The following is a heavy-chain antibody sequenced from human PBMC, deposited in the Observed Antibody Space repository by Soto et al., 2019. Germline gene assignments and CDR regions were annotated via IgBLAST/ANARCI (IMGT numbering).Heavy chain of an antibody. CDR2: ISSNGGST. J-gene: IGHJ3*02. D-gene: IGHD2-21*02. V-gene: IGHV3-64*01. CDR1: GFTFSSYA. CDR3: ARKYGGNSYAFDI. Sequence: EVQLVESGGGLVQPGGSLRLSCAASGFTFSSYAMHWVRQAPGKGLEYVSAISSNGGSTYYANSVKGRFTISRDNSKNTLYLQMGSLRAEDMAVYYCARKYGGNSYAFDIWGQGTMVTVSS.